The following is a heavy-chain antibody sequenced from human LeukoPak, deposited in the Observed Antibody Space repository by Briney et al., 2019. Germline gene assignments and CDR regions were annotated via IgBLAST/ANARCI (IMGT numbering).Heavy chain of an antibody. V-gene: IGHV3-30*02. CDR2: IRYDGSNK. CDR3: AKHWSYCSTTSCFFNYYYYYMDV. CDR1: GFTFSSYG. J-gene: IGHJ6*03. D-gene: IGHD2-2*01. Sequence: GGSLRLSCAASGFTFSSYGMHWVRQAPGKGLAWVAFIRYDGSNKYYADSVKGRFTISRDNSKSTLYLQMNNLRAEDTAVYYCAKHWSYCSTTSCFFNYYYYYMDVWGKGTTVTVSS.